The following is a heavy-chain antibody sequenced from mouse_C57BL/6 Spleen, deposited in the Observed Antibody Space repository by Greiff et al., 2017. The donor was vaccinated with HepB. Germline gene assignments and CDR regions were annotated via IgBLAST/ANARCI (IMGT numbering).Heavy chain of an antibody. J-gene: IGHJ2*01. CDR1: GYSITSGYY. CDR3: AREGYYYGSSPFDY. CDR2: ISYDGSN. D-gene: IGHD1-1*01. V-gene: IGHV3-6*01. Sequence: EVKLVESGPGLVKPSQSLSLTCSVTGYSITSGYYWNWIRQFPGNKLEWMGYISYDGSNNYNPSLKNRISITRDTSKNQFFLKLNSVTTEDTATYYCAREGYYYGSSPFDYWGQGTTLTVSS.